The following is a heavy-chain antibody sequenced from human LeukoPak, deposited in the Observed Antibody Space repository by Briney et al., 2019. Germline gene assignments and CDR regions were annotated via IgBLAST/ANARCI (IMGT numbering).Heavy chain of an antibody. CDR3: ARVMYSSSWYDVSADAFDI. V-gene: IGHV1-2*02. J-gene: IGHJ3*02. CDR2: INPNSGGT. Sequence: ASVKVSCKASGYTFTSYYMHWVRQAPGQGLEWMGWINPNSGGTNYAQKFQGRVTMTRDTSISTAYMELSRLRSDDTAVYYCARVMYSSSWYDVSADAFDIWGQGTMVTVSS. D-gene: IGHD6-13*01. CDR1: GYTFTSYY.